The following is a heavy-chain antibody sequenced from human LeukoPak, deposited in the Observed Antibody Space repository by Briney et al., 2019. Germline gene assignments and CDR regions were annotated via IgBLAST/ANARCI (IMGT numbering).Heavy chain of an antibody. J-gene: IGHJ6*03. V-gene: IGHV1-18*04. D-gene: IGHD6-13*01. Sequence: GASVKVSCKASGYSFTDYYINWVRQAPGQGLEWMGWISAYNGNTNYAQKLQGRVTMTTDTSTSTAYMELRSLRSDDTAVYYCARIAAADETEKAYYYYYYYMDVWGKGTTVTVSS. CDR1: GYSFTDYY. CDR3: ARIAAADETEKAYYYYYYYMDV. CDR2: ISAYNGNT.